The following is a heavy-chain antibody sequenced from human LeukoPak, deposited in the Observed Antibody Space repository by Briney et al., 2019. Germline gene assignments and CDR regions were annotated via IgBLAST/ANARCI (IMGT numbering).Heavy chain of an antibody. Sequence: SETLSLTCTVSGGSISSSSYYWGWIRQPPGKGLEWIGSIYYSGSTYYNPSLKSRVTISVDTSKNQFSLKLSSMTAADTAVYYCARCDSVTALDYWGQGTLVTVSS. V-gene: IGHV4-39*07. J-gene: IGHJ4*02. D-gene: IGHD5-18*01. CDR1: GGSISSSSYY. CDR2: IYYSGST. CDR3: ARCDSVTALDY.